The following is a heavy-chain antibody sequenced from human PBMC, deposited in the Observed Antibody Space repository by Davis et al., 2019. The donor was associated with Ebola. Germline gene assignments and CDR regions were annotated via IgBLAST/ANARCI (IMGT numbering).Heavy chain of an antibody. Sequence: ASVQVSCKASGYTFTSYDINWVRQATGQGLAWMGWMNPNSGNTGYAQKFQGRVTMTRNTSISTAYMELSSLRSEDTAVYYCARGGSASTVPFYYYYGMDVWGQGTTVTVSS. J-gene: IGHJ6*02. CDR2: MNPNSGNT. D-gene: IGHD3-10*01. CDR1: GYTFTSYD. CDR3: ARGGSASTVPFYYYYGMDV. V-gene: IGHV1-8*01.